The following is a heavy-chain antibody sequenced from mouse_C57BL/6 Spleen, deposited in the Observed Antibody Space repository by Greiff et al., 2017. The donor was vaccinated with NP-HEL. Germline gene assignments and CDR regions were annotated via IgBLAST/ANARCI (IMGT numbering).Heavy chain of an antibody. D-gene: IGHD1-1*01. CDR3: ARMGGSSAWFAY. Sequence: LQQPGAELVKPGASVKMSCKASGYTFTSYWITWVKQRPGQGLEWIGDIYPGSGSTNYNEKFKSKATLTVDTSSSTAYMQLSSLTSEDSAVYYCARMGGSSAWFAYWGQGTLVTVSA. V-gene: IGHV1-55*01. CDR2: IYPGSGST. J-gene: IGHJ3*01. CDR1: GYTFTSYW.